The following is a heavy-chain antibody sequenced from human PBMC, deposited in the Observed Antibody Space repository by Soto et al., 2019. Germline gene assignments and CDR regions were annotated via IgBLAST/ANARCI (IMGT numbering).Heavy chain of an antibody. D-gene: IGHD6-13*01. J-gene: IGHJ4*02. V-gene: IGHV4-59*01. CDR3: ARGRGDAAGTSFDS. CDR2: VYYTGSA. CDR1: GGSIITCY. Sequence: SETLSLTWSVSGGSIITCYWTWLLQPPGKGLEWIAYVYYTGSATYNPSLRSRVTISIDTSKNQFSLKVISVTAADTAVYYCARGRGDAAGTSFDSWSQGTLVTVS.